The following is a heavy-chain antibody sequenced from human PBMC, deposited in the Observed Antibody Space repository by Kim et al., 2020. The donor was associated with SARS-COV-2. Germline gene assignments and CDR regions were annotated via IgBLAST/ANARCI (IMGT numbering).Heavy chain of an antibody. J-gene: IGHJ4*02. CDR2: ITYNIEIT. CDR3: VNADQIVAPTRNY. Sequence: GGSLRLSCAASGFSISDYAMSWVRQAPGKGLEWVSSITYNIEITFFANSVRGRFTISRVNSENTLFLQMNSLRAEDTALYYCVNADQIVAPTRNYWGQGT. V-gene: IGHV3-23*01. CDR1: GFSISDYA. D-gene: IGHD1-26*01.